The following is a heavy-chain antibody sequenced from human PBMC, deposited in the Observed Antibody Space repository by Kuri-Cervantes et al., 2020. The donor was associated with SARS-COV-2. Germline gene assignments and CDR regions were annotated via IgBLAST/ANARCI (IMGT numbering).Heavy chain of an antibody. CDR1: GFTFSSYA. J-gene: IGHJ4*02. CDR3: ARGRPHRLLWFGDLCDY. CDR2: ISYDGSNK. Sequence: GESLKISCAASGFTFSSYAMHWVRQAPGKGLEWVAVISYDGSNKYYADSVKGRFTISRDNSKNTLYLQMNSLRAEDTAVYYCARGRPHRLLWFGDLCDYWGQGTLVTVSS. D-gene: IGHD3-10*01. V-gene: IGHV3-30-3*01.